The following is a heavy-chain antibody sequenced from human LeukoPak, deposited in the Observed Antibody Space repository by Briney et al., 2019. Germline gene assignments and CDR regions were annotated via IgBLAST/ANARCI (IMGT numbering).Heavy chain of an antibody. D-gene: IGHD5-18*01. CDR2: INPNSGGT. Sequence: ASVKVSCKASGYTFTGYYMHWVRQAPGQGLEWMGWINPNSGGTNYAQKFQGRVTMTRDTSISTAYMELSRLRSDDTAVYYCARVKKGYSYGYDYWGQGTLVTVSS. CDR3: ARVKKGYSYGYDY. CDR1: GYTFTGYY. J-gene: IGHJ4*02. V-gene: IGHV1-2*02.